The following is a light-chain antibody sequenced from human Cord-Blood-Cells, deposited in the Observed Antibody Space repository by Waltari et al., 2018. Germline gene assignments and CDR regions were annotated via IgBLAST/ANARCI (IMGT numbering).Light chain of an antibody. CDR1: QSISSK. V-gene: IGKV1-39*01. CDR2: AES. CDR3: QQSYSTPRT. J-gene: IGKJ1*01. Sequence: DIQMTQFPSSLSASVGDRVTITCRASQSISSKLNWYQQKPGQAPKLLIYAESSLQSGGPSRFSGSGSGTDFTLTISSLQPEDFATYYCQQSYSTPRTFGQGTKVEIK.